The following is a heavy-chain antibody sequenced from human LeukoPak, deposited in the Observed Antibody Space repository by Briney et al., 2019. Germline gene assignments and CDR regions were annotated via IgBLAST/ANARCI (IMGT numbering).Heavy chain of an antibody. V-gene: IGHV3-30-3*01. CDR3: AKDREFSFDY. CDR1: GFTFSSYA. D-gene: IGHD3-10*01. Sequence: GGSLRLSCAASGFTFSSYAMHWVRQAPGKGLEWVAVISYDGSNKYYADSVKGRFTISRDNSKNTLYLQMNSLRVEDTAVYYCAKDREFSFDYWGQGTLVTVSS. CDR2: ISYDGSNK. J-gene: IGHJ4*02.